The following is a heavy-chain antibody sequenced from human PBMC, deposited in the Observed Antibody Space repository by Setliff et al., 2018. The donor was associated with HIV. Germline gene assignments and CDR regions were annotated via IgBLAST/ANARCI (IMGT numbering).Heavy chain of an antibody. CDR2: IGGHGSII. D-gene: IGHD3-22*01. V-gene: IGHV3-48*03. J-gene: IGHJ4*02. CDR1: GLIFSSYE. CDR3: ARSNPYDYDISGYPPLDY. Sequence: GGSLRLSCAASGLIFSSYEMNWVRQAPGKGLEWISFIGGHGSIIHYADSVKGRFTVSRDNAKDSLFLQMTSLRVEDTAVYRCARSNPYDYDISGYPPLDYWGLGALVTVSS.